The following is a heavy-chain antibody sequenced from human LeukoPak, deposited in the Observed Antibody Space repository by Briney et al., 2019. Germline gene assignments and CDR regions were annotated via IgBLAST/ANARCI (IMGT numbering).Heavy chain of an antibody. CDR1: EFTFRSYW. CDR3: ARDPLNSSGWYKEFDY. V-gene: IGHV3-74*01. J-gene: IGHJ4*02. CDR2: INTDGSST. Sequence: GGSLRLSGASSEFTFRSYWMHWVRQAPGKGLVWVSRINTDGSSTNYADSVKGRFTISRDNAKNTLYLQMNSLTAEDTAVYYCARDPLNSSGWYKEFDYWGQGTLVTVSS. D-gene: IGHD6-19*01.